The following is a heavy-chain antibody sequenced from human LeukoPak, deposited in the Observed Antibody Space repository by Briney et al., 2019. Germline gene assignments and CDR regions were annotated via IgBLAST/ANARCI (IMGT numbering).Heavy chain of an antibody. J-gene: IGHJ5*02. D-gene: IGHD2/OR15-2a*01. V-gene: IGHV4-4*07. CDR2: IYTSGST. Sequence: SETLSLTCTVSGGPINTYYWGWIRQPAGKGLEWIGRIYTSGSTNYNPSLKSRVTISIDKSKNQLSLKLSSVTAADTAVYYCARDLWRFDPWGQGTLVTVSS. CDR1: GGPINTYY. CDR3: ARDLWRFDP.